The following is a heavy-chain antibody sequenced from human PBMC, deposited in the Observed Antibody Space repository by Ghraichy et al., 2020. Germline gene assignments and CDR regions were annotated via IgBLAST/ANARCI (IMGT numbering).Heavy chain of an antibody. J-gene: IGHJ4*02. V-gene: IGHV1-3*01. D-gene: IGHD6-19*01. CDR2: INAGNGKT. Sequence: ASVKVSCKASGYTFSIYAMHWVCQAPGQRLEWMGWINAGNGKTEYSQKFQGRVTITRDTSASTAYMELNSLRSEDTAVYYCARGGMVQWLDYWGQGTLVTVSS. CDR3: ARGGMVQWLDY. CDR1: GYTFSIYA.